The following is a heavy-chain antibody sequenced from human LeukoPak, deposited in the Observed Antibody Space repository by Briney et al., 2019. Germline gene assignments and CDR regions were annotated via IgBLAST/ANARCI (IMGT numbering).Heavy chain of an antibody. CDR3: ARGDCSSSSCFVFDP. V-gene: IGHV3-53*01. Sequence: GGSLRLSCAASGFTVSSNYMTWVRQAPGKGLEWVSVIYSGGPTYYADSVKGRFTISRDNSKNTLYLQMNSLRAEDTAVYYCARGDCSSSSCFVFDPWGQGTLVSVSS. CDR1: GFTVSSNY. J-gene: IGHJ5*02. CDR2: IYSGGPT. D-gene: IGHD2-2*01.